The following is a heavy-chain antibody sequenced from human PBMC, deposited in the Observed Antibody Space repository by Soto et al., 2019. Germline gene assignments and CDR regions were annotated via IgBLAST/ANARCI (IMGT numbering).Heavy chain of an antibody. CDR1: GGSISSGGYY. V-gene: IGHV4-31*03. D-gene: IGHD7-27*01. Sequence: QVQLQESGPGLVKPSQTLSLTCTVSGGSISSGGYYWSWIRQHPGKGLEWIGYIYYSGSTYYNPSLMSRVTSSVDTSKNQFSLKLSSVTAADTAVYYWARDAGLTAWFDPWGQGTLVTVSS. CDR2: IYYSGST. CDR3: ARDAGLTAWFDP. J-gene: IGHJ5*02.